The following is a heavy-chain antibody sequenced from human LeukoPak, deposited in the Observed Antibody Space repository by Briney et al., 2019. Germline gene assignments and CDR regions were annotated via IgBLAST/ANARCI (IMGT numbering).Heavy chain of an antibody. CDR3: ARIYSSSWYRRDDFDY. J-gene: IGHJ4*02. V-gene: IGHV1-46*01. CDR1: GYTFTSYY. CDR2: INPSGGST. D-gene: IGHD6-13*01. Sequence: ASVKVSCKASGYTFTSYYMHWVRQAPGQGLEWMGIINPSGGSTSYAQKFQGRVTMTRDMSTSTVYVELSSLRSEDTAVYYCARIYSSSWYRRDDFDYWGQGTLVTVSS.